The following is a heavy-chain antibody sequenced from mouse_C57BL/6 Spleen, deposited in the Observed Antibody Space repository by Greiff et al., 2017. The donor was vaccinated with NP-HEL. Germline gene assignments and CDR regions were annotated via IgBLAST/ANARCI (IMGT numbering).Heavy chain of an antibody. CDR2: ISSGGDYI. CDR1: GFTFSSYA. V-gene: IGHV5-9-1*02. CDR3: TSEDYGSPFDY. J-gene: IGHJ2*01. D-gene: IGHD1-1*01. Sequence: EVQLVESGEGLVKPGGSLKLSCAASGFTFSSYAMSWVRQTPEKRLEWVAYISSGGDYIYYADTVKGRFTLSRDNARNTLYLQMSSLKSEDTAMYYCTSEDYGSPFDYWGQGTTLTVSS.